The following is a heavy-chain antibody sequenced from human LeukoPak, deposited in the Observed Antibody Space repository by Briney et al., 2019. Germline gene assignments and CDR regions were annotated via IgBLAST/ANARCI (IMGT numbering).Heavy chain of an antibody. D-gene: IGHD1-1*01. CDR2: IKEAGSET. V-gene: IGHV3-7*02. J-gene: IGHJ4*02. CDR3: ARTTYGDY. Sequence: PGGSLRLSCAASGFTLGSYWMTWVRQAPRKGLEWAAAIKEAGSETYYVDSVKGRFTISRDNAKNSLYLQMSSLRAEDTAVYYCARTTYGDYWGQGTLVTVSS. CDR1: GFTLGSYW.